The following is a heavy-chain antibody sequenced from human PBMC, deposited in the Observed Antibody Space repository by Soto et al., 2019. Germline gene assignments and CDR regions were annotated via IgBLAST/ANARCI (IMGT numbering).Heavy chain of an antibody. CDR2: IYYKGST. CDR3: ARDYEYCSGGSCQWYYFDY. Sequence: PSETLSLTCTVSGGSISSGGYYWSWIRQHPGKGLEWIGYIYYKGSTYYKPSLKSRVNISVDTSKNQFSLKLSSVTAADTAVYYCARDYEYCSGGSCQWYYFDYWGQGTLVTVSS. J-gene: IGHJ4*02. CDR1: GGSISSGGYY. D-gene: IGHD2-15*01. V-gene: IGHV4-31*03.